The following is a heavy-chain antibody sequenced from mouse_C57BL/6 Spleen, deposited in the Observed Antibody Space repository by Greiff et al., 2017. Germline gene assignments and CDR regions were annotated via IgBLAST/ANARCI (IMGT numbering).Heavy chain of an antibody. J-gene: IGHJ4*01. V-gene: IGHV5-9-1*02. CDR3: TRENWDYYAMDY. CDR2: ISNGGDYI. Sequence: EVKLVESGEGLVKPGGSLKLSCAASGFTFSSYAMSWVRQTPVKRLEWVAYISNGGDYIYYADTVKGRYTISSDNARNTLYLQMSSLKSEDTAMYYCTRENWDYYAMDYWGQGTSVTVSS. D-gene: IGHD4-1*01. CDR1: GFTFSSYA.